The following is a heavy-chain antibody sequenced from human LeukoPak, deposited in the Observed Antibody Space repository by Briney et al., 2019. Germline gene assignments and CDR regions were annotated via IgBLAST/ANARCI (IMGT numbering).Heavy chain of an antibody. J-gene: IGHJ3*02. D-gene: IGHD6-19*01. CDR2: IYYSGST. V-gene: IGHV4-59*01. Sequence: SGTLSLTCTVSGGSISSYYWSWIRQPPGKGLEWIGYIYYSGSTNYNPSLKSQVTISVDTSKNQFSLKLSSVTAADTAVYYCAREQFHDAFDIWGQGTMVTVSS. CDR3: AREQFHDAFDI. CDR1: GGSISSYY.